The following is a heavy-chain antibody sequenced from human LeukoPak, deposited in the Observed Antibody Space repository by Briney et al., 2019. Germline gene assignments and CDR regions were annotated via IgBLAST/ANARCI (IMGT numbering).Heavy chain of an antibody. D-gene: IGHD2-15*01. CDR2: IYYSGST. Sequence: SETLSLTCTVSGGSISSGGYYWSWIRQHPGKGLEWIGYIYYSGSTYYNPSLKSRVTISVDTSKNQFSLKLSSVTAADTAVYYCAREYFLLNWFDPWGQGTLVTVSS. J-gene: IGHJ5*02. CDR3: AREYFLLNWFDP. CDR1: GGSISSGGYY. V-gene: IGHV4-31*03.